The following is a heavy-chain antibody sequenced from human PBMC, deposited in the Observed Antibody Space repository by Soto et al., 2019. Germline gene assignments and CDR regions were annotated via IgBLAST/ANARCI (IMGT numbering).Heavy chain of an antibody. CDR1: GYSFTDYH. V-gene: IGHV1-2*04. Sequence: ASVKVSCKASGYSFTDYHIHWVRQAPGQGLEWLGRINPKSGGESTAQKFQGWVTMTTDTSISTASMELTRLTSDDTAIYYCARGDSTDCSNGVCSFFYNHDMDVWGKGTTVTLSS. CDR2: INPKSGGE. D-gene: IGHD2-8*01. J-gene: IGHJ6*04. CDR3: ARGDSTDCSNGVCSFFYNHDMDV.